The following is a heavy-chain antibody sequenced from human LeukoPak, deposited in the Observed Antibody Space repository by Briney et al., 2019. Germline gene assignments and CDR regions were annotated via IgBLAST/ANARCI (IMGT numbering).Heavy chain of an antibody. J-gene: IGHJ4*02. V-gene: IGHV4-59*01. CDR1: GGSISSYY. D-gene: IGHD1-1*01. CDR3: ARGEASWNQIEFDY. CDR2: IYYSGST. Sequence: PSETLSLTCTVSGGSISSYYWSWIRQPPGKGLEWIGYIYYSGSTNYNPSLKSRVTISVDTSKNQFSLKLSSVTAADTAVYYCARGEASWNQIEFDYWGQGTLVTVSS.